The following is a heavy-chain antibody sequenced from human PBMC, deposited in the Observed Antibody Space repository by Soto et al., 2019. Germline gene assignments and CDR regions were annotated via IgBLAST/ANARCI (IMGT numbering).Heavy chain of an antibody. J-gene: IGHJ6*02. V-gene: IGHV4-30-4*01. D-gene: IGHD3-16*01. CDR1: GGSISSGDYY. Sequence: SETLSLTCTVSGGSISSGDYYWSWIRQPPGKGLEWIGYIYYSGSTYYNPSLKSRVTISVDTSKNQFSLKLSSVTAADTAVYYCASLGVSGYYYYGMDVWGQGTTVTVSS. CDR3: ASLGVSGYYYYGMDV. CDR2: IYYSGST.